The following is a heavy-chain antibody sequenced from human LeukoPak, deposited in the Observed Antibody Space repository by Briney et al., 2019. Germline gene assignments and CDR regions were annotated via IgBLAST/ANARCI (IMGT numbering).Heavy chain of an antibody. V-gene: IGHV3-33*06. Sequence: PGRSLRLSCAASGFTFSSYGMHWVRQAPGKGLEWGAVIWYDGSNKYYAGSVKGRFTISRDNSKNTLYLQMNSLRAEDTAVYYCAKDTRLNYYFDYWGQGTLVTVSS. CDR1: GFTFSSYG. CDR2: IWYDGSNK. J-gene: IGHJ4*02. D-gene: IGHD3-16*01. CDR3: AKDTRLNYYFDY.